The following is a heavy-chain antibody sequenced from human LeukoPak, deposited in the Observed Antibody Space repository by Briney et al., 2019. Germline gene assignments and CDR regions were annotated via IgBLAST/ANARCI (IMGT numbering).Heavy chain of an antibody. CDR2: VRGSGASTSYA. CDR3: AKTSGTWPYYFEY. J-gene: IGHJ4*02. Sequence: PGGSLRLSCAASGFTFSSYAMTRVRQAPGKGLEWVSVVRGSGASTSYASYAGSVKGRFTISRDNSMNTLYLQMNSLRAEDSAVYYCAKTSGTWPYYFEYWGQGTLVTVSS. CDR1: GFTFSSYA. V-gene: IGHV3-23*01.